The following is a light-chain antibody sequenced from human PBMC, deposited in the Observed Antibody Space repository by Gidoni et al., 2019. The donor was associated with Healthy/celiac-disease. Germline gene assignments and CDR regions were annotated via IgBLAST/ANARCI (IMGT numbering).Light chain of an antibody. V-gene: IGLV1-47*01. CDR2: RNN. Sequence: QSVLTTPPPASGTPGQRVTISCSVSSSNIGSNYVSWYQQLPGTAPKLLIYRNNQRPSGVPDRFSGSKSGTSASLAISGLRSEDEADYYCAAWDDSLSGWVFGGGTKLTVL. CDR3: AAWDDSLSGWV. J-gene: IGLJ3*02. CDR1: SSNIGSNY.